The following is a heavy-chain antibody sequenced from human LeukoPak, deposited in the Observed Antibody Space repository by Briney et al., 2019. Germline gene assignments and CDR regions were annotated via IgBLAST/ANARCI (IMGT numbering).Heavy chain of an antibody. Sequence: HSATTNYTPSLKSRVTISVDTSKNQFSLKLSSVTAADTAVYYCARGRGYCSGGSCSTFIDYWGQGTLVTVSS. J-gene: IGHJ4*02. D-gene: IGHD2-15*01. V-gene: IGHV4-34*13. CDR2: HSATT. CDR3: ARGRGYCSGGSCSTFIDY.